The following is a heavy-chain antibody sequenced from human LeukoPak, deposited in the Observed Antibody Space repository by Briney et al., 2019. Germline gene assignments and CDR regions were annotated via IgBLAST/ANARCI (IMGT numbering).Heavy chain of an antibody. J-gene: IGHJ3*02. CDR1: GGSLSSYY. CDR2: IYNSGSP. V-gene: IGHV4-59*12. Sequence: SETLSLTCSVSGGSLSSYYWSWVRQPPGKGLEWIGYIYNSGSPYLNPSLKSRVTISIDRSKNQFSLKLSSVTAADTAVYYCARGVGFDAFDIWGQGTMVTVSS. CDR3: ARGVGFDAFDI. D-gene: IGHD1-26*01.